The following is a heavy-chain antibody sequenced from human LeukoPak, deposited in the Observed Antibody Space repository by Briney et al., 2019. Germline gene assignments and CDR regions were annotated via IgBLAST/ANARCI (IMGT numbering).Heavy chain of an antibody. Sequence: ASVKVSCKASGYTFTNFYLHWVRQAPGQGLEWMGWINPNSGGTNYAQRFQGRVTVTRDTSISTAFMELSRLKSDDTAVYYCITAAKNDFDYWGQGTLVTVSS. V-gene: IGHV1-2*02. CDR2: INPNSGGT. CDR1: GYTFTNFY. J-gene: IGHJ4*02. D-gene: IGHD6-13*01. CDR3: ITAAKNDFDY.